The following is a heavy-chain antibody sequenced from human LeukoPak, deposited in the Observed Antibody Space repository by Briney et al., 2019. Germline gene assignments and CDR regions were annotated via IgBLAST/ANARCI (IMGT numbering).Heavy chain of an antibody. CDR3: ARIPIQLWPDAFDI. CDR2: IYYSGST. CDR1: GGSISSSSYY. J-gene: IGHJ3*02. V-gene: IGHV4-39*07. D-gene: IGHD5-18*01. Sequence: SETLSLTCTVSGGSISSSSYYWGWIRQPPGKGLEWIGSIYYSGSTYYNPSLKSRVTISVDTSKNQFSLKLSSVTAADTAVYYCARIPIQLWPDAFDIWGQGTMVTVSS.